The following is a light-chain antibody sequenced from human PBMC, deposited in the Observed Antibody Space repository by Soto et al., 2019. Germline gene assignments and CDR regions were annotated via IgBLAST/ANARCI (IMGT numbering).Light chain of an antibody. J-gene: IGKJ4*01. CDR1: QSVLYSSNNKNY. Sequence: DIVMTQSPDSLAVSLGERATINCKSSQSVLYSSNNKNYLAWYQQKPGQPPKLLFYWASTRESGVPDRFSGSGSGTDFTLTISSLQAEDVAVYYCQQYYSTRLTFGGGTKVEIK. CDR3: QQYYSTRLT. CDR2: WAS. V-gene: IGKV4-1*01.